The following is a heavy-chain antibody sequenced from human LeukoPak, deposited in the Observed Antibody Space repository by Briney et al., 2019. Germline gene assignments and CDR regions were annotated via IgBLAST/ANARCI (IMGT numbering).Heavy chain of an antibody. V-gene: IGHV3-30*02. J-gene: IGHJ4*02. CDR1: GFTFSSYG. D-gene: IGHD3-22*01. Sequence: GGSLRLSCAASGFTFSSYGMHWVRQAPGKGLEWVAFIRYDGSNKYYADSVKGRFTISRDNSKNTLYLQMNSLRAEDTAVYYCAKDGDYYDSSGYFTHFVDHWGQGTLVTVSS. CDR3: AKDGDYYDSSGYFTHFVDH. CDR2: IRYDGSNK.